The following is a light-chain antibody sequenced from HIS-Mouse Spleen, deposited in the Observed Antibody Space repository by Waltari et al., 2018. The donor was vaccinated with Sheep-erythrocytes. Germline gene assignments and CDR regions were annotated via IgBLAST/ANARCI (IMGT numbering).Light chain of an antibody. CDR2: DAS. Sequence: AIQLTQSPSSLSASVGDRVTITCRASQGFRSALAWYQQKTGKAPKLLIYDASSLESGVPSRFSGSGSGTDFTLTSSSLQPEDVATYYCQQFNNYPRTFGQGTKVEIK. CDR1: QGFRSA. V-gene: IGKV1D-13*01. CDR3: QQFNNYPRT. J-gene: IGKJ1*01.